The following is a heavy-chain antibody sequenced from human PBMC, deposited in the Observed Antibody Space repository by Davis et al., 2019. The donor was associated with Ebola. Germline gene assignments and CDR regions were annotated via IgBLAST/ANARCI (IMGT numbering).Heavy chain of an antibody. CDR3: TADVVPAATRGVYYYYYYMDV. J-gene: IGHJ6*03. D-gene: IGHD2-2*01. Sequence: GESLKISCAASRFTFSSYSMSWVRQAPGKGLEWVGRIKSKTDGGTTDYAAPVKGRFTISRDDSKNTLYLQMNSLKTEDSAVYYCTADVVPAATRGVYYYYYYMDVWGKGTTVTVSS. CDR1: RFTFSSYS. V-gene: IGHV3-15*01. CDR2: IKSKTDGGTT.